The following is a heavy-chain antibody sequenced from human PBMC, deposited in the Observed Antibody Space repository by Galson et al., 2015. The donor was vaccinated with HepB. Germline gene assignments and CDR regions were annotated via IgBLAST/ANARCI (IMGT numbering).Heavy chain of an antibody. J-gene: IGHJ3*02. D-gene: IGHD3-22*01. CDR3: ATMGDYDSSGYYYRHDAFDI. Sequence: SVKGRFTISRDNAKNSLYLQMNSLRAEDTAVYYCATMGDYDSSGYYYRHDAFDIWGQGTMVTVSS. V-gene: IGHV3-11*06.